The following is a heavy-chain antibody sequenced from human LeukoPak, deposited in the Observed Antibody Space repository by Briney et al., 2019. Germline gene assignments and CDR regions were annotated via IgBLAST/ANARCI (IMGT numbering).Heavy chain of an antibody. CDR2: ISGSGGST. Sequence: PGGSLRLSCAASGFTFSSCAMSWVRQAPGKGLEWVSAISGSGGSTYYADSVKGRLTISRDNSKNTLYLQMNSLRAEDTAVYFCAKGEGYCGGGTCYRYFDSWGQGSLVTVSS. J-gene: IGHJ4*02. V-gene: IGHV3-23*01. CDR3: AKGEGYCGGGTCYRYFDS. CDR1: GFTFSSCA. D-gene: IGHD2-15*01.